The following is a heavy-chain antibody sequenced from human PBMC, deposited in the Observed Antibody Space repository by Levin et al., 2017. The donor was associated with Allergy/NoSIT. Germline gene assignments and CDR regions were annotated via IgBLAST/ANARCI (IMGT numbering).Heavy chain of an antibody. CDR2: IYPGDSDT. CDR1: GYSFTSYW. D-gene: IGHD6-19*01. CDR3: ARLDRDSAVAGNSFDY. V-gene: IGHV5-51*01. Sequence: GESLKISCKGSGYSFTSYWIGWVRQMPGKGLEWMGIIYPGDSDTRYSPSFQGQVTISADKSISTAYLQWSSLKASDTAMYYCARLDRDSAVAGNSFDYWGQGTLVTVSS. J-gene: IGHJ4*02.